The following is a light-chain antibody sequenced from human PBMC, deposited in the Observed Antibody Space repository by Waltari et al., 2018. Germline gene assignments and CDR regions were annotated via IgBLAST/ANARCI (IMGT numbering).Light chain of an antibody. CDR1: SSNIGSNT. J-gene: IGLJ2*01. Sequence: HSVLTPPPSASGTPGQRVTLSWSGSSSNIGSNTVTWYQQPPGTAPNLLIYSNNQRPSGVPDRFSGSKSGTSASLAISGLQSEDEADYYCAAWDASLNGPVFAGGTKLTVL. CDR3: AAWDASLNGPV. CDR2: SNN. V-gene: IGLV1-44*01.